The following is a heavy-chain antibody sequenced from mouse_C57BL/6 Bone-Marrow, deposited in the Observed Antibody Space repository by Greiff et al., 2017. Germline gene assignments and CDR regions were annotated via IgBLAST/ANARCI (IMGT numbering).Heavy chain of an antibody. Sequence: EVQRVESGPGLVKPSQSLSLTCSVTGYSITSGYYWNWIRQFPGNKLEWMGYISYDGSNNYNPSLKNRISITRDTSKNQFFLKLNSVTTEDTATYYCATRGSSYGYFDVWGTGTTVTVSS. CDR3: ATRGSSYGYFDV. V-gene: IGHV3-6*01. D-gene: IGHD1-1*01. CDR2: ISYDGSN. J-gene: IGHJ1*03. CDR1: GYSITSGYY.